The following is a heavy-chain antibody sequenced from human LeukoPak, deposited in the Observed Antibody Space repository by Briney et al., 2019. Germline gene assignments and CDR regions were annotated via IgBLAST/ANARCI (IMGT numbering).Heavy chain of an antibody. CDR2: ISSRSSNK. CDR1: GFTFSNYY. Sequence: GGSLRLSCAASGFTFSNYYMSWIREAPGKGLVWVSYISSRSSNKEYADSVKGRFTISRDNSKNSLFLQMDSLRAEDSAIYYCAREGWDLNALDIWGQGTMVTVSP. J-gene: IGHJ3*02. CDR3: AREGWDLNALDI. V-gene: IGHV3-11*04. D-gene: IGHD1-26*01.